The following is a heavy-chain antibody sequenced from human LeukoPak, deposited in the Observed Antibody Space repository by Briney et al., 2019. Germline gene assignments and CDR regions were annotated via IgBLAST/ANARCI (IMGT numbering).Heavy chain of an antibody. CDR1: GGSFSGYY. CDR2: INHSGST. V-gene: IGHV4-34*01. CDR3: AREGVVGAYGHFDY. J-gene: IGHJ4*02. Sequence: PSETLSLTCAVYGGSFSGYYWSWIRQPPGKGLEWIGEINHSGSTNYNPSLKSRVTIPVDTSKNQFSLKLSSVTAADTAVYYCAREGVVGAYGHFDYWGQGTLVTVSS. D-gene: IGHD2-15*01.